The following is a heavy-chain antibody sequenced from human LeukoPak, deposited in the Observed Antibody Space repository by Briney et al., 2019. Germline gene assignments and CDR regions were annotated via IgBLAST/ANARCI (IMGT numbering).Heavy chain of an antibody. CDR2: ISSSSSYI. V-gene: IGHV3-21*04. J-gene: IGHJ6*03. CDR1: GFTFSSYS. CDR3: ARVRYRYFDWLEDYMDV. D-gene: IGHD3-9*01. Sequence: PGGSLRLSCAASGFTFSSYSMNWVRQAPGKGLEWVSSISSSSSYIYYADSVKGRFTISRDNAKNSLYLQMNSLRAEDTALYYCARVRYRYFDWLEDYMDVWGKGTTVTVSS.